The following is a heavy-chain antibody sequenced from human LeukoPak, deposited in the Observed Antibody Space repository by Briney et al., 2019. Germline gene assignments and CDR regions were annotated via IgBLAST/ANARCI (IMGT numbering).Heavy chain of an antibody. CDR1: GDSMSSSRFS. V-gene: IGHV4-30-2*01. Sequence: SETLSLTCDVSGDSMSSSRFSWSWLRQPPGTGLEWIGYSYHGGSTHYNPSLQSRVTISVDRSKKQFSLNLHSVTAADTAVYYCARMVVDVTRWFDPWGQGTLVTVSS. CDR2: SYHGGST. J-gene: IGHJ5*02. D-gene: IGHD2-15*01. CDR3: ARMVVDVTRWFDP.